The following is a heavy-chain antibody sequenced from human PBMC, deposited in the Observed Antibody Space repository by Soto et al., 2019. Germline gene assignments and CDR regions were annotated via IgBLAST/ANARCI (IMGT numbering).Heavy chain of an antibody. J-gene: IGHJ4*02. D-gene: IGHD3-3*01. CDR3: AKDPKPLEWLLVRGGVDY. V-gene: IGHV3-23*01. CDR1: GFTFSSYA. Sequence: EVQLLESGGGFVQPGGSLILSCAASGFTFSSYAMSCVRQAPGKALEWVSAISGSGGSTYYADSVKGRFTLSRDNAKKPLYLDINSVRAEDTAVYYCAKDPKPLEWLLVRGGVDYWGQGTLVTVAS. CDR2: ISGSGGST.